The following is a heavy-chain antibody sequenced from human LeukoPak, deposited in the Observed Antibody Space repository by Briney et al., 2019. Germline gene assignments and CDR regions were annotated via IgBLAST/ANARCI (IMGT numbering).Heavy chain of an antibody. V-gene: IGHV3-23*01. CDR1: GFTFTGNA. CDR2: ISGSGGST. J-gene: IGHJ4*02. Sequence: PGGSLSPSGEPPGFTFTGNAIGGVPQPPGRGLEWVSAISGSGGSTYYADSVKGRFTISRDNSKNTLYLQMNSLRAEDTAVYYCAKKPPYSDYWGQGTLVTVSS. CDR3: AKKPPYSDY.